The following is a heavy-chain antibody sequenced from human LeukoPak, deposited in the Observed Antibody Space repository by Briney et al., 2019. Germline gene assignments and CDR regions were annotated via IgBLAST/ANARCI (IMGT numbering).Heavy chain of an antibody. J-gene: IGHJ4*02. CDR2: ISAYNGNT. CDR1: GDTFTSYA. D-gene: IGHD6-19*01. V-gene: IGHV1-18*01. Sequence: ASVKVSCKASGDTFTSYAITWVRQAPGQGLEWMGWISAYNGNTNYAQKVQGRVTMTTDTSTSTAYMELRSLRSDDTAVYYCARDLAAAYYFDYWGQGTLVTVSS. CDR3: ARDLAAAYYFDY.